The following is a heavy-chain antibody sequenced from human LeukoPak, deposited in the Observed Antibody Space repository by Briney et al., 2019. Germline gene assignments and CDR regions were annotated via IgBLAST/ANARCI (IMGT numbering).Heavy chain of an antibody. CDR2: INPNSGGT. J-gene: IGHJ6*02. V-gene: IGHV1-2*04. D-gene: IGHD2-21*02. Sequence: ASVKVSCKASGYTFTGYYMHWVRQAPGQGLEWMGWINPNSGGTNYAQKFQGWVTMTRDTSISTAYMELSRLRSDDTAVYYCARGREAYCGGDCYSPPRDVWGQGTTVTVSS. CDR1: GYTFTGYY. CDR3: ARGREAYCGGDCYSPPRDV.